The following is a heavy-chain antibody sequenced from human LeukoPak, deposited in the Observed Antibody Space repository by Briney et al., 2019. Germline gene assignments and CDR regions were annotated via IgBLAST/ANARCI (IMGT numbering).Heavy chain of an antibody. CDR1: RYTFTGYY. J-gene: IGHJ3*02. CDR3: ARDLIFRDAFDI. D-gene: IGHD3/OR15-3a*01. Sequence: ASVKVSCKASRYTFTGYYLHWVRQAPGQGLEWMGWINPNSGGTNYAQKFQGRVTMTRDTSISTAYMELSRLRSDDTAVYYCARDLIFRDAFDIWGQGTMVTVSS. V-gene: IGHV1-2*02. CDR2: INPNSGGT.